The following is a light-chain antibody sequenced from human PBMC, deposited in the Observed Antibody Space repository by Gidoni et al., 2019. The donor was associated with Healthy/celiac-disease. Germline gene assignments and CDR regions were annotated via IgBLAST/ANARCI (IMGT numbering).Light chain of an antibody. CDR3: QQRSNWSMYT. J-gene: IGKJ2*01. CDR1: QSVSSY. V-gene: IGKV3-11*01. Sequence: EIVLTQSPATLSLSPGERATLSCRASQSVSSYLAWYQQKPGQAPRLLIYDASNGATGIPARFSGSGSGTDFTLTISSLEPEDFAVYYCQQRSNWSMYTFGQGTKLEIK. CDR2: DAS.